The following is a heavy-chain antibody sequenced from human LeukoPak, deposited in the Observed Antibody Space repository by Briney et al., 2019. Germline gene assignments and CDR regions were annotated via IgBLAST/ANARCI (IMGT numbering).Heavy chain of an antibody. Sequence: GGSLRLSCAASGFTFSTYWMHWVRQAPGKGLVWVSRINSDGSSTNYADSVKGRFTISRDNARNTQYLQMISLRAEDTALYYCSSTDDYADENYWGQGTLVTVSS. J-gene: IGHJ4*02. D-gene: IGHD4-17*01. V-gene: IGHV3-74*01. CDR3: SSTDDYADENY. CDR1: GFTFSTYW. CDR2: INSDGSST.